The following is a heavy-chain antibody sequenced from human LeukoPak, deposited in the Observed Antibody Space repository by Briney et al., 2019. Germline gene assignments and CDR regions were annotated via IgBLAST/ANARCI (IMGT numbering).Heavy chain of an antibody. V-gene: IGHV3-30*03. Sequence: GGSLRLSCAASGFTFSSYGMHWVRQAPGKGLEWVAVISYDGSNKYYADSVKGRFTISRDNSKNTLYLQMNSLRAEDTAVYYCARDGGATSLDYWGQGTLVTVSS. CDR1: GFTFSSYG. D-gene: IGHD3-10*01. J-gene: IGHJ4*02. CDR3: ARDGGATSLDY. CDR2: ISYDGSNK.